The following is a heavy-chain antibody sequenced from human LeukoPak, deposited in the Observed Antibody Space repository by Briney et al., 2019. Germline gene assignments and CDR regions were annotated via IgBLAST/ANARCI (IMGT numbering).Heavy chain of an antibody. D-gene: IGHD5-12*01. V-gene: IGHV3-53*01. J-gene: IGHJ6*02. Sequence: PGGSLRLSCAASGFTVSGNYMSWVRLAPGEGLEWVSVIYIGGRTNYADSVRGRFTISRDNSKNTLYLQMNSLRAADTAVYYCARGRYEFSAGMDVWGQGTTVTVSS. CDR1: GFTVSGNY. CDR3: ARGRYEFSAGMDV. CDR2: IYIGGRT.